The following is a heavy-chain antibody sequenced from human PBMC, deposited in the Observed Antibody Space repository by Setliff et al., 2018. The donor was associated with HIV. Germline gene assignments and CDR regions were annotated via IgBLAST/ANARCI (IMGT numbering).Heavy chain of an antibody. V-gene: IGHV4-34*01. J-gene: IGHJ4*02. Sequence: LSLTCAVYGGSFSGYYWSWIRQPPGKGLEWIGEINHSGRINCNPSLKSRVTVSVDTSKNQFSLKLSSVTAADTAVYYCARGYSSSYYFDYWGQGTLVTVS. CDR2: INHSGRI. D-gene: IGHD6-13*01. CDR1: GGSFSGYY. CDR3: ARGYSSSYYFDY.